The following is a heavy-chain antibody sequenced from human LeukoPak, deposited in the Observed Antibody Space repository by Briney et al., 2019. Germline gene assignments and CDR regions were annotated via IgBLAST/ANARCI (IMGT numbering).Heavy chain of an antibody. V-gene: IGHV5-51*01. J-gene: IGHJ3*02. CDR2: IYPGDSES. Sequence: PGESLKISCKGSGYRFTSDWIGWVRQMPGKGLEWMGIIYPGDSESRYSPSFQGQVTISADKSISTAYLQWSSLKASDTAMYYCASADYGSGSYRYRYDAFDIWGQGTMVTVSS. CDR3: ASADYGSGSYRYRYDAFDI. CDR1: GYRFTSDW. D-gene: IGHD3-10*01.